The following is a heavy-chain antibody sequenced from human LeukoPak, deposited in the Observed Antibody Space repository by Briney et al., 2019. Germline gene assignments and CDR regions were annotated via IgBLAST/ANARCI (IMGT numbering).Heavy chain of an antibody. V-gene: IGHV3-20*04. J-gene: IGHJ3*02. CDR2: INWNGGST. CDR1: GFTFDDYG. CDR3: ARPKAAAGPFDAFDI. D-gene: IGHD6-13*01. Sequence: GGSLRLSCAASGFTFDDYGMSWVRQASGKGLEWVSGINWNGGSTGYADSVKGRFTISRDNAKNSLYLQMNSLRAEDTALYYCARPKAAAGPFDAFDIWGQGTMVTVSS.